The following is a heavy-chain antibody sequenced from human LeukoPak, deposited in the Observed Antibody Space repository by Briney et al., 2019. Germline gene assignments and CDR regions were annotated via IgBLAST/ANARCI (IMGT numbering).Heavy chain of an antibody. V-gene: IGHV3-30*18. D-gene: IGHD1-26*01. Sequence: GGSLRLSCAASGFTFSLYGMHWVRQAPGKGLESVAVISYDTNDKYYADSVKGRFTISRDNSKNTLYLQMNSLRAEDTALYFCAKKAQYNGNYPLDYWGQGTLVTVSS. CDR2: ISYDTNDK. CDR1: GFTFSLYG. J-gene: IGHJ4*02. CDR3: AKKAQYNGNYPLDY.